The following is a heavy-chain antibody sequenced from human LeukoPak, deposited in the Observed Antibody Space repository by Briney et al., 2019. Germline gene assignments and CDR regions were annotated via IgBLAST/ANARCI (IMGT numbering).Heavy chain of an antibody. V-gene: IGHV6-1*01. CDR2: TYYRFKWYN. CDR3: ARELWAIHNYYYYYYMDV. D-gene: IGHD3-10*01. CDR1: RDSVSSNIAA. Sequence: QTLSLSCAISRDSVSSNIAAWNWIRQSPSRGLEWLGRTYYRFKWYNGYAVYVKSRITINPDTSKNQFSLQLNPMTPEDTAVYYCARELWAIHNYYYYYYMDVWGKGTTVTVSS. J-gene: IGHJ6*03.